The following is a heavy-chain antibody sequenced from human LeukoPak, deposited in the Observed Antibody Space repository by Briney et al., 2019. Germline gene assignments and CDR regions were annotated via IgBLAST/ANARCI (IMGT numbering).Heavy chain of an antibody. CDR2: IIPIFGTA. V-gene: IGHV1-69*05. CDR3: ARAPGGIAVAAYDAFDI. Sequence: GASVKVSCKASGGTFSSYAISWVRQAPGQGLEWMGGIIPIFGTANYAQKFQGRVTITTDESTSTAYMELSSLRSEDTAVYYCARAPGGIAVAAYDAFDIWGQGTMVTVSS. D-gene: IGHD6-19*01. J-gene: IGHJ3*02. CDR1: GGTFSSYA.